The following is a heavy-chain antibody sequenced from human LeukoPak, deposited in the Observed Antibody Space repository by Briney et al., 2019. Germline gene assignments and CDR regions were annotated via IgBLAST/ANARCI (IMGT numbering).Heavy chain of an antibody. CDR3: ASDGDYDYY. D-gene: IGHD4-17*01. J-gene: IGHJ4*02. Sequence: SETLSLTCTVSGGSISSSSYYWGWIRQPPGKGLEWIGSIYYSGSTYYNPSLKSRVTISVDTSKNQFSLKLSSVTAADTAVYYCASDGDYDYYWGQGTLVTVSS. V-gene: IGHV4-39*07. CDR2: IYYSGST. CDR1: GGSISSSSYY.